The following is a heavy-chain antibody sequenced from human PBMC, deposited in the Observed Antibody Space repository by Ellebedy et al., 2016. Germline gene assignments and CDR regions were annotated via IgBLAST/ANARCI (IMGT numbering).Heavy chain of an antibody. D-gene: IGHD2-2*01. CDR1: GGSFSGYY. CDR2: INHSGST. J-gene: IGHJ6*03. CDR3: ARVVGIVVVPAAGEYMDV. Sequence: SETLSLTXAVYGGSFSGYYWSWIRQPPGKGLEWIGEINHSGSTNYNPSLKSRVTISVDTSKNQFSLKLSSVTAADTAVYYCARVVGIVVVPAAGEYMDVWGKGTTVTVSS. V-gene: IGHV4-34*01.